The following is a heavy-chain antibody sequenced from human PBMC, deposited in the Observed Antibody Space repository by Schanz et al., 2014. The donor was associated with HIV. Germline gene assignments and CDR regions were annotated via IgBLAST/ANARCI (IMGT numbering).Heavy chain of an antibody. CDR1: GFTFSEYY. Sequence: QVQLVESGGGLVKPGGSLRLACAASGFTFSEYYMNWIRQAPGKGLEWISDISNGGGDTYYADSVKGRFSISRDNSKNTLYLQMNSLRAEDTAVYYCARDRMTANWKNGMDVWGQGTTVIVSS. CDR3: ARDRMTANWKNGMDV. D-gene: IGHD2-21*02. CDR2: ISNGGGDT. J-gene: IGHJ6*02. V-gene: IGHV3-11*06.